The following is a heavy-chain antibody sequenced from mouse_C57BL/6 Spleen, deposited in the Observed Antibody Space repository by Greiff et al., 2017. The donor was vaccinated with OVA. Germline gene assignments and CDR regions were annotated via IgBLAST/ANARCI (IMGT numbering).Heavy chain of an antibody. D-gene: IGHD2-12*01. CDR3: ARWDYKGYFDV. CDR2: IRNKANGYTT. J-gene: IGHJ1*03. V-gene: IGHV7-3*01. Sequence: EVQLVESGGGLVQPGGSLSLSCAASGFTFTDYYMSWVRQPPGKALEWLGFIRNKANGYTTEYSASVKGRFTISRDNSQSILYLQMNALRAEDSATYYCARWDYKGYFDVWGTGTTVTVSS. CDR1: GFTFTDYY.